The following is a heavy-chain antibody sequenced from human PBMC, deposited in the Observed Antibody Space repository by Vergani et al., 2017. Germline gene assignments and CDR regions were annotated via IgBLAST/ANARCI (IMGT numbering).Heavy chain of an antibody. CDR2: IYYSGST. Sequence: QLQLQESDPGLVKPSETLSLTCTVSGGSIRSTFYYWGWIRQPPGKELEWIGTIYYSGSTYYNPSLKSRFTISVDTSKNQFSLHLNSVTAADTAVYYCARHKEQLVPGNYYYYYYMDVWGKGTTVTVSS. J-gene: IGHJ6*03. D-gene: IGHD6-13*01. CDR1: GGSIRSTFYY. CDR3: ARHKEQLVPGNYYYYYYMDV. V-gene: IGHV4-39*01.